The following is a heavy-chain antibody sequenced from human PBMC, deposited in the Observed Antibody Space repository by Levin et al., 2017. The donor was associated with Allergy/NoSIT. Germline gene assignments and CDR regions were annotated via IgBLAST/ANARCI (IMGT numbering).Heavy chain of an antibody. CDR3: ARHPRGQGGVDYYMDV. Sequence: PGESLKISCKGSGYSFSSYWIGWVRQKPGKGLEWMGLIYPDDSNTRYSPSFQGQVTISADKSITTAYLQWSSLRASDTAIYYCARHPRGQGGVDYYMDVWGKGTTITVSS. CDR2: IYPDDSNT. D-gene: IGHD3-16*01. J-gene: IGHJ6*03. V-gene: IGHV5-51*01. CDR1: GYSFSSYW.